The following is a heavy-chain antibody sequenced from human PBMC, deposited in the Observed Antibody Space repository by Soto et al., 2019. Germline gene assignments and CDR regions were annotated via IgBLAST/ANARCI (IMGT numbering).Heavy chain of an antibody. J-gene: IGHJ4*02. V-gene: IGHV4-4*02. CDR1: GGSISSNW. CDR2: ISHTGST. CDR3: ATKGIAVAGVY. Sequence: QVQLLESGPGLVKPSGTLSLTCAVSGGSISSNWWSWVRQPPGKGLEWIGEISHTGSTNYNPSLNSRVTISGDKSKNEFSLTVNSVTAADTAVYYCATKGIAVAGVYWGQGILVTVST. D-gene: IGHD6-19*01.